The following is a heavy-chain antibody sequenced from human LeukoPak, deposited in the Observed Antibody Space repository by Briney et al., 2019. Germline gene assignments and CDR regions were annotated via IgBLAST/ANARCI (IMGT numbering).Heavy chain of an antibody. Sequence: KTSQTLSLTCTVSGPSISSGGYYWSWIRQHPGKGLEWIGYIYYSGSTYYNPSLKSRVTISVDTSKNQFSLKLSSVTAADTAVYYCARGDCSSTSCYPYYYYYGMDVWGQGTTVTVSS. D-gene: IGHD2-2*01. CDR2: IYYSGST. J-gene: IGHJ6*02. CDR3: ARGDCSSTSCYPYYYYYGMDV. CDR1: GPSISSGGYY. V-gene: IGHV4-31*03.